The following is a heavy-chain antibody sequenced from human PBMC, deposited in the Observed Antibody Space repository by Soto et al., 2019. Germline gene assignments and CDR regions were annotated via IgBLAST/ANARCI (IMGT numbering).Heavy chain of an antibody. V-gene: IGHV4-39*01. Sequence: SETLSLTCTVSGGSISSSSYYWGWIRQPPGKGLEWIGSIYYSGSTYYNPSLKSRVTISVDTSKNQFSLKLSSVTAADTAVYYCARHARYCSGGSCFIWFDPWGQGTLVTVSS. CDR1: GGSISSSSYY. CDR2: IYYSGST. D-gene: IGHD2-15*01. CDR3: ARHARYCSGGSCFIWFDP. J-gene: IGHJ5*02.